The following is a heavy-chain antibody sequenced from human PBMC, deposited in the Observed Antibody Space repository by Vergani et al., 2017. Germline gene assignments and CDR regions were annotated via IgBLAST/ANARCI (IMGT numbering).Heavy chain of an antibody. CDR3: AILYGRDSSGSKYFDY. J-gene: IGHJ4*02. Sequence: EVPLVQSGAEVQKPGESLKISCQISGYSFTNYWIGWVRQMPGKGLEWMGIIHPADSDTRYSPSFQGQVTISVDKSISTAYLQRSSLRASDSAMYYCAILYGRDSSGSKYFDYWGQGTLVTVSS. D-gene: IGHD3-22*01. V-gene: IGHV5-51*01. CDR1: GYSFTNYW. CDR2: IHPADSDT.